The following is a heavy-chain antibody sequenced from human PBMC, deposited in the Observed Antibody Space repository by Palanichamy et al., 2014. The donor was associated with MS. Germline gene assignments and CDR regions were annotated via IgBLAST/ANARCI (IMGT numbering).Heavy chain of an antibody. CDR2: ISHDGGKK. J-gene: IGHJ4*02. D-gene: IGHD5/OR15-5a*01. V-gene: IGHV3-30*18. CDR1: GFTFSSYG. Sequence: QLQLVEPGGDVVQPGRSLRLSCVASGFTFSSYGMHWVRQAPGKGLEWVAFISHDGGKKYYADSVKGRFTISRDDSKDTLDLHMTSLRTEDTAVYYCAKDWWRELDSAIFDSWGQGTRVTVSS. CDR3: AKDWWRELDSAIFDS.